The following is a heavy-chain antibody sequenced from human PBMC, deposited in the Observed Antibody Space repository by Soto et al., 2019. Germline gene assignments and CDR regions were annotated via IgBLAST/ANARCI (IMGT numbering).Heavy chain of an antibody. CDR1: GYTLTGYY. CDR2: INPNSGGT. CDR3: ATPGPTTVTAFDY. D-gene: IGHD4-17*01. V-gene: IGHV1-2*02. Sequence: ASVKVSCKASGYTLTGYYMHWVRQAPGQGLEWMGWINPNSGGTNYAQKFQGRVTMTRDTSISTAYMELSRLRSDDTAVYYCATPGPTTVTAFDYWGQGTLVTVSS. J-gene: IGHJ4*02.